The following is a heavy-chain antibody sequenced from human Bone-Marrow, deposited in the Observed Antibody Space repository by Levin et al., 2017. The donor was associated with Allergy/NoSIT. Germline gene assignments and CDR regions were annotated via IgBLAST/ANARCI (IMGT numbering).Heavy chain of an antibody. CDR1: GFTFSSYG. CDR3: AKVGRLSIAVAIDY. CDR2: ISYDGSNK. D-gene: IGHD6-19*01. V-gene: IGHV3-30*18. Sequence: GGSLRLSCAASGFTFSSYGMHWVRQAPGKGLEWVAVISYDGSNKYYADSVKGRFTISRDNSKNTLYLQMNSLRAEDTAVYYCAKVGRLSIAVAIDYWGQGTLVTVSS. J-gene: IGHJ4*02.